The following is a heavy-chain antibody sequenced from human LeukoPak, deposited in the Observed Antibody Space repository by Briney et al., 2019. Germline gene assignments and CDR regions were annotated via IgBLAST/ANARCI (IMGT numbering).Heavy chain of an antibody. J-gene: IGHJ5*02. CDR3: ARTDYSNYRSWFDP. CDR1: GGSISSSSYY. D-gene: IGHD4-11*01. V-gene: IGHV4-39*01. CDR2: IYYSGST. Sequence: KTSETLSLTCTVSGGSISSSSYYWGWIRQPPGKGLEWIGSIYYSGSTYYNPSLKSRVTISVDTSKNQLSLKLNSVTAADTAVYYCARTDYSNYRSWFDPWGQGTLVTVSS.